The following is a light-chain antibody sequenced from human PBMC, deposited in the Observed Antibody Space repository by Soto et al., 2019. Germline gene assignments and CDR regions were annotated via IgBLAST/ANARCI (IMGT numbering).Light chain of an antibody. J-gene: IGKJ5*01. CDR2: ASS. CDR3: QQSYSTHLT. CDR1: QSISSY. Sequence: DIQMTQSPSSLSASVGDRVTITCRASQSISSYLNWYQQKPGKAPKLLIYASSSLQSGVPSRFSGSGSGTDFTLTISSLQPEDFATYYCQQSYSTHLTFGQVTRLEIK. V-gene: IGKV1-39*01.